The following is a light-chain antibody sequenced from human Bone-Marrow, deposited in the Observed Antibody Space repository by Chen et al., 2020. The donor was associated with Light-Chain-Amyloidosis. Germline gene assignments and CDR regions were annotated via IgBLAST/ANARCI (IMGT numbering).Light chain of an antibody. V-gene: IGLV3-25*03. CDR2: RDT. J-gene: IGLJ2*01. CDR3: QSADSIGTYEVI. Sequence: SYVVTQPPSVSEAPGQTATITCGGNNIGRKGVHWYQQKPGQAPVLVIHRDTERPSGISERVSGSSSGTPATLTISGVQAEDEADYHCQSADSIGTYEVIFGGGTKLTVL. CDR1: NIGRKG.